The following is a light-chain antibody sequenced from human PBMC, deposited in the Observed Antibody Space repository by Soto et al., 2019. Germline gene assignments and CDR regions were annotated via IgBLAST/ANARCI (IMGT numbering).Light chain of an antibody. J-gene: IGKJ3*01. Sequence: IQMTQSPFSLSASVGDRVTITCQASQDISNYLNWYQQKPGKAPKLLIYDASNLEAGVPSRFSGSGSGTEFTFTISSLQPEDTATYYCQQFDNLPLSFGPGTKVDIK. CDR2: DAS. CDR3: QQFDNLPLS. V-gene: IGKV1-33*01. CDR1: QDISNY.